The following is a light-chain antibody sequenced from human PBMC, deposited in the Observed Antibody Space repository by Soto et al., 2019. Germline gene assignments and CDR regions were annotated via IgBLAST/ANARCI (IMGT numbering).Light chain of an antibody. CDR1: QSVSSSY. Sequence: EIVLTQSPGTLSLSPGERATLSCRASQSVSSSYLAWYQQKPGQAPRLLIYGASIRATGIPDRFSGSGSGKDFPLTISRLEPEVLEVYYCQQYGSSPLYTFGQGTKREIK. CDR3: QQYGSSPLYT. J-gene: IGKJ2*01. CDR2: GAS. V-gene: IGKV3-20*01.